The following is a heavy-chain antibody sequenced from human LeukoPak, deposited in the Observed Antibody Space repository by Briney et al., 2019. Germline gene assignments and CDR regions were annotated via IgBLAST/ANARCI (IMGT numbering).Heavy chain of an antibody. D-gene: IGHD1-7*01. J-gene: IGHJ4*02. Sequence: ASVKVSCKASGYTFTSFHMHWVRQAPGQGLEWMGLTNPSRGRTDYTQKFQGRVTMTTDTSTSTVSMELRSLRSEDTAVYYCARDGLRTTAGDYWGQGTLVTVSS. CDR2: TNPSRGRT. CDR1: GYTFTSFH. CDR3: ARDGLRTTAGDY. V-gene: IGHV1-46*01.